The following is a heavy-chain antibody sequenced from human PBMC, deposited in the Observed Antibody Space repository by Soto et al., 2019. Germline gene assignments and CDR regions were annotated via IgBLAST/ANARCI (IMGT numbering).Heavy chain of an antibody. D-gene: IGHD3-16*01. V-gene: IGHV4-39*01. CDR1: GGSITNRSYY. J-gene: IGHJ4*02. Sequence: SETLSLTCTVSGGSITNRSYYWDWIRQPPGKGLEWIASIHSIGSTYYNPSLKSRIIISIDTSKNQFSLNLSSVTAADTAVYYCARHWALGPPPDYWGQGTLVTVSS. CDR2: IHSIGST. CDR3: ARHWALGPPPDY.